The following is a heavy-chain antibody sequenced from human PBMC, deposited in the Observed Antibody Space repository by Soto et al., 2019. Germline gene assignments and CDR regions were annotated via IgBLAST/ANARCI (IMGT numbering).Heavy chain of an antibody. CDR2: ISTSKGDT. CDR1: GYTNKSSA. J-gene: IGHJ4*02. V-gene: IGHV1-18*01. CDR3: ATRSPAFDY. Sequence: GAPVKASCKDSGYTNKSSARLWVRQDPGQGLEWMGWISTSKGDTNYAQKFRGRVTMTTDTSTNTAYMELRSLSSDDTAVYYCATRSPAFDYWGQGTLVTVSS.